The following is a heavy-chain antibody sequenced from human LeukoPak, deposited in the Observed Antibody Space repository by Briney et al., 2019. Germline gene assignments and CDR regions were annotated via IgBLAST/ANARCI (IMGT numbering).Heavy chain of an antibody. D-gene: IGHD6-19*01. CDR1: GDSISSYY. V-gene: IGHV4-59*01. J-gene: IGHJ6*02. Sequence: SETLSLTCTVSGDSISSYYWSWIRQPPGKGLGWIGYIYYSGSTDYNPSLKSRVTISVDTSKNQFSLKLSSVTAADTAVYYCARALHSGWNYYGMDVWGQGTTVTVSS. CDR2: IYYSGST. CDR3: ARALHSGWNYYGMDV.